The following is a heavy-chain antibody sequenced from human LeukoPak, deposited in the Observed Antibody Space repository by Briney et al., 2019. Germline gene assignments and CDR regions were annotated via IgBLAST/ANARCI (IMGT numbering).Heavy chain of an antibody. J-gene: IGHJ4*02. CDR2: ISSSSSYI. CDR1: GFTFSSYS. D-gene: IGHD1-26*01. Sequence: GGSLRLSCAASGFTFSSYSMNWVRQAPGKGLEWVSSISSSSSYIYYADSVKGRFTISRDNAKNSLYLQMNSLRAEDTAVYYCAREVGATPFDYWGQGTLVTVSS. V-gene: IGHV3-21*01. CDR3: AREVGATPFDY.